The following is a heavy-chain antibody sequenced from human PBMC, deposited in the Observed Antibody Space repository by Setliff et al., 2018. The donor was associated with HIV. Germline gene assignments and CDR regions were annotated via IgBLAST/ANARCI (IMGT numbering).Heavy chain of an antibody. D-gene: IGHD5-12*01. J-gene: IGHJ6*02. CDR2: MNPNSGNT. CDR3: ARDRRDGLYYHGMDV. CDR1: GSTFSTYD. Sequence: ASVKVSCKPSGSTFSTYDINWVRQATGQGLEWMGWMNPNSGNTGYAQKFQGRVTMTRNTSISTAYMELSSLRSDDTAVYYCARDRRDGLYYHGMDVWGQGTTVTVSS. V-gene: IGHV1-8*01.